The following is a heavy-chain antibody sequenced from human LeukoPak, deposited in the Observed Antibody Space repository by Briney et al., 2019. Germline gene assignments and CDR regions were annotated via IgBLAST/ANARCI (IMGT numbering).Heavy chain of an antibody. D-gene: IGHD3-22*01. Sequence: GGSLRLSCAASGFTFSSYSMNWVRQAPGKGLEWVSSITTSSSYIYYAESVKGRFTISRDNAKNSLYLQMNSLRAEDTAVYYCARDAEVGYFDSSNFYAYWGQGTLVTVSS. CDR2: ITTSSSYI. CDR1: GFTFSSYS. J-gene: IGHJ4*02. CDR3: ARDAEVGYFDSSNFYAY. V-gene: IGHV3-21*01.